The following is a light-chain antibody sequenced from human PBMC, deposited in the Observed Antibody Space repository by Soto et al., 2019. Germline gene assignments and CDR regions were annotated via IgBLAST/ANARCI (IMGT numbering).Light chain of an antibody. CDR3: QSFDSSLSGWV. CDR2: GNS. CDR1: SSNIGAGYD. Sequence: QAVVTQPPSVSGAPGQRVTISCTGSSSNIGAGYDVHWYQQLPGTAPKLLIYGNSNRPSGVPDRISGSKSGTSASLAISGLQAEDEADYYCQSFDSSLSGWVFGGGTKLTV. J-gene: IGLJ2*01. V-gene: IGLV1-40*01.